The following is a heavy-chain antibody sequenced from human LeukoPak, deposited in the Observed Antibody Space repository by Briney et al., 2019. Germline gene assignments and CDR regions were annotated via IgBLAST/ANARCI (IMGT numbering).Heavy chain of an antibody. V-gene: IGHV1-18*01. Sequence: ASVKVSCKASGYTFTSYGISWVRQAPGQGLEWMGWISAYNGNTNYAQKLQGRVTMTTDTSTSTAYMELRSLRSDDTAVYHCARVDSSGWNFDYWGQGTLVTVSS. J-gene: IGHJ4*02. CDR1: GYTFTSYG. CDR3: ARVDSSGWNFDY. D-gene: IGHD6-19*01. CDR2: ISAYNGNT.